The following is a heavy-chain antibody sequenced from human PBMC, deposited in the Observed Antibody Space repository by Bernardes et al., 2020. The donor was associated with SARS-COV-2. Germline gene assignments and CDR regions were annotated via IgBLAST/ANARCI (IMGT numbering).Heavy chain of an antibody. Sequence: ASVKVSCKVSGYTLTELSMHWVRQAPGKGLEWMGGFDPEDGETIYAQKFQGRVTMTEDTSTDTAYMELSSLRSEDTVVYYCATRFAYCGGDCANWFDPWGQGTLVTVSS. D-gene: IGHD2-21*02. CDR3: ATRFAYCGGDCANWFDP. V-gene: IGHV1-24*01. CDR2: FDPEDGET. CDR1: GYTLTELS. J-gene: IGHJ5*02.